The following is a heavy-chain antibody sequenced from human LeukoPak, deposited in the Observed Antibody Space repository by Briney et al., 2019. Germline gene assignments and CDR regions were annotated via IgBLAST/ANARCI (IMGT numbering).Heavy chain of an antibody. CDR2: IYTSGST. CDR1: GGSISSSSYY. CDR3: ARAGLSYYYYMDV. D-gene: IGHD3-16*02. V-gene: IGHV4-61*02. J-gene: IGHJ6*03. Sequence: SETLSLTCTVSGGSISSSSYYWSWIRQPAGKGLEWIGRIYTSGSTNYNPSLKSRVTMSVDTSKNQFSLKLSSVTAADTAVYYCARAGLSYYYYMDVWGKGTTVTISS.